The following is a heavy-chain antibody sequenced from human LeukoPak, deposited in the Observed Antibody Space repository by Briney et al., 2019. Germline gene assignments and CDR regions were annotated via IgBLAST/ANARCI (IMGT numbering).Heavy chain of an antibody. Sequence: PGRSLWLSCAASAFTFVDYAMHWVRQAPGKGLEWVSGISWNSGSIGYADSVKGRFTISRDNAKNSLYLQMNSLRAEDTALYYCAKDIAVAGMTFWYFDLWGRGTLVTVSS. CDR3: AKDIAVAGMTFWYFDL. V-gene: IGHV3-9*01. J-gene: IGHJ2*01. CDR1: AFTFVDYA. D-gene: IGHD6-19*01. CDR2: ISWNSGSI.